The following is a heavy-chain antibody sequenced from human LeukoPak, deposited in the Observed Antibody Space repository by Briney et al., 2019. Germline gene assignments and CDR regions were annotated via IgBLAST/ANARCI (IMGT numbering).Heavy chain of an antibody. CDR3: AISSHLVVVTAVPDFDY. J-gene: IGHJ4*02. CDR1: GVSISSNNYF. CDR2: IYYSGNT. D-gene: IGHD2-21*02. Sequence: SETLSLTCTVSGVSISSNNYFWGWIRQSPGKGLQWIGSIYYSGNTYYNPSLKSRVIISVDTSKNQFSLKLSSVTAADTAVYYCAISSHLVVVTAVPDFDYWGQGTLVTVSS. V-gene: IGHV4-39*07.